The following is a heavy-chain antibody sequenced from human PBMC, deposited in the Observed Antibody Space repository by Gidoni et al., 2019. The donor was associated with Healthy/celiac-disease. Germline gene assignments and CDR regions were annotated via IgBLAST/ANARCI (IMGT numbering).Heavy chain of an antibody. Sequence: EVQLVESGGVLVQPGGSLQLSCAASAFTFSGAAMHRCRKASGKGLEWVGRIRSRANSYAIAYAASVKGRFTISRDDSKNTAYLQMNSLKTEDTAVYYCTRLEDIVVVVAATSYNWFDPWGQGTLVTVSS. J-gene: IGHJ5*02. CDR1: AFTFSGAA. CDR2: IRSRANSYAI. D-gene: IGHD2-15*01. CDR3: TRLEDIVVVVAATSYNWFDP. V-gene: IGHV3-73*01.